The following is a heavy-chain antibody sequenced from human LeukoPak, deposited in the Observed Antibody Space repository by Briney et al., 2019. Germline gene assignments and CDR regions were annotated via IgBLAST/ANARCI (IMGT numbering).Heavy chain of an antibody. CDR3: ARGQYTTGWYNWFDP. CDR2: TYHSGGT. D-gene: IGHD6-19*01. V-gene: IGHV4-59*11. J-gene: IGHJ5*02. Sequence: SETLSLTCTVSGGSISRHYWSWIRQPPGKGQEWIGHTYHSGGTNYNPSLKSRVTISVDTSKNQFSLKLNSVTAADTAVYYCARGQYTTGWYNWFDPWGQGTLATVSS. CDR1: GGSISRHY.